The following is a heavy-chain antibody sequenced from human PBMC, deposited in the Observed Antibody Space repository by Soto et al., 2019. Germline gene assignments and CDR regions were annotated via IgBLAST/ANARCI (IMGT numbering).Heavy chain of an antibody. CDR1: GFTFDDHT. CDR2: ISWDGGST. Sequence: GGSLRLSCAASGFTFDDHTMHWVRQAQGKGLEWVSLISWDGGSTYYADSVKGRFTISRDNSKNSLYLQMNSLRTEDTALYYCAKVYYDFWSGSPPDYYYGMDVWGQGTTVTVSS. D-gene: IGHD3-3*01. V-gene: IGHV3-43*01. CDR3: AKVYYDFWSGSPPDYYYGMDV. J-gene: IGHJ6*02.